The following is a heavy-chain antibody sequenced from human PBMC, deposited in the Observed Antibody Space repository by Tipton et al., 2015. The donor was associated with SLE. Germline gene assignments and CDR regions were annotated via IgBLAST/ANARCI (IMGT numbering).Heavy chain of an antibody. CDR3: AKAPGAARRGYYMDV. J-gene: IGHJ6*03. D-gene: IGHD6-6*01. V-gene: IGHV3-30*14. Sequence: RSLRLSCAASGFTFNYYTLHWVRQAPGKGLEWVALISTDGSSKYYADSVKGRFTISRDNSKNTLYLQMNSLRAEDTAVYYCAKAPGAARRGYYMDVWGKGTTVTVSS. CDR1: GFTFNYYT. CDR2: ISTDGSSK.